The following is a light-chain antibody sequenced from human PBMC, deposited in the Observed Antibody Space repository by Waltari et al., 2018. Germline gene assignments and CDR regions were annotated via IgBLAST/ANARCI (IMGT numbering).Light chain of an antibody. J-gene: IGLJ3*02. CDR2: RGD. CDR1: TSNIGNNV. Sequence: QSVLTQPPSASATPGQRVTIPCSGTTSNIGNNVVTWYQQLPGKAPKLLIYRGDHGPVVGPNRFAGSKSGSSASLGISGLQSEDEADYYCAAWDDSMNGHLVFGGGTKVTVL. CDR3: AAWDDSMNGHLV. V-gene: IGLV1-44*01.